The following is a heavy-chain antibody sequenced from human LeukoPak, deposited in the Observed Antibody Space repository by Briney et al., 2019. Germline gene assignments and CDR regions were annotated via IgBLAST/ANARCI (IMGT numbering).Heavy chain of an antibody. V-gene: IGHV1-58*01. J-gene: IGHJ4*02. CDR2: IVVGSDNT. D-gene: IGHD6-13*01. CDR1: GFTFTSRSA. Sequence: SVKVSCKASGFTFTSRSAVQWVRQARGQRLEWIGWIVVGSDNTNYAQKFQGRVTITRDMSTSTAYMELSSLRSEDTAVYYCAAPYSSTWFDYWGQGTLVTVSS. CDR3: AAPYSSTWFDY.